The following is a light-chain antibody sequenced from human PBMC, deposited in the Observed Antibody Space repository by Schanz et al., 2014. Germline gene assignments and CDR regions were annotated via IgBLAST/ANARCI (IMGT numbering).Light chain of an antibody. V-gene: IGLV2-14*02. CDR1: SSDVGYTYL. Sequence: QSALTQPASVSGSPGQSITISCTGTSSDVGYTYLVSWYQQHPGKAPKLLIFGGSQRPSGVSNRFSGSKSGNTASLTISGLQAEDEADYYCSSYTSSSTLLYVFGTGTKLTVL. CDR3: SSYTSSSTLLYV. CDR2: GGS. J-gene: IGLJ1*01.